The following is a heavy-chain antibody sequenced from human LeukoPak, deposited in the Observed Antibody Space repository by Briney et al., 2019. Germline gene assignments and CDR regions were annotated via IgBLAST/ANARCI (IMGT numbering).Heavy chain of an antibody. V-gene: IGHV3-74*01. CDR2: INRDGSST. CDR1: GFTFSSYW. CDR3: ARGYRTTVTPGGY. J-gene: IGHJ4*02. D-gene: IGHD4-17*01. Sequence: GGSLRLSCAASGFTFSSYWMHWVRQAPGKGLVWVSRINRDGSSTSYADSVKGRFTISRDNAKNTLYLQMNSLRAEDTAVYYCARGYRTTVTPGGYWGQGTLVTVSS.